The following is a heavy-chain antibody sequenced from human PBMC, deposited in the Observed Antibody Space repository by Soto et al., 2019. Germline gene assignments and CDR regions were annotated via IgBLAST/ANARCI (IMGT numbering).Heavy chain of an antibody. Sequence: SETLSLTCAVSGGSISSSNWWSWVSQPPGRGLEWIGEIYHSGSTNYNPSLKSRVTISVDKSKNQFSLKLSSVTAADTAVYYCASVRGGYYYAMDVWGQGTTVT. CDR3: ASVRGGYYYAMDV. CDR1: GGSISSSNW. J-gene: IGHJ6*02. V-gene: IGHV4-4*02. D-gene: IGHD3-10*02. CDR2: IYHSGST.